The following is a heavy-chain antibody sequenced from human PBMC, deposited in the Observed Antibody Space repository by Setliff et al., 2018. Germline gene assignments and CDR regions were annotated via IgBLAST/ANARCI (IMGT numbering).Heavy chain of an antibody. CDR3: ARPFDSRYFDY. Sequence: SETLSLTCTVSGGSISSTSCYWGWIRQPPGKGPEWIGSIFYTGSSYYNPSLKSRVTISVDTSKNQFSLKLSSVTAADTAVYYCARPFDSRYFDYWGQGTLVTVSS. CDR1: GGSISSTSCY. J-gene: IGHJ4*02. V-gene: IGHV4-39*01. D-gene: IGHD3-16*01. CDR2: IFYTGSS.